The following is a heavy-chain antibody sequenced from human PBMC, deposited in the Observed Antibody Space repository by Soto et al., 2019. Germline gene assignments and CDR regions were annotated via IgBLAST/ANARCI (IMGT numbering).Heavy chain of an antibody. CDR3: ARETPPSFTYYDPTFDP. J-gene: IGHJ5*02. CDR2: IKQDGSEK. D-gene: IGHD3-3*01. V-gene: IGHV3-7*01. Sequence: GGSLRLSCAASGFTFSSYWMSWVRQAPGKGLEWVANIKQDGSEKYYVDSVKGRFTISRDNAKNSLYLQMNSLRAEDTAVYYCARETPPSFTYYDPTFDPWGQGTLVTVSS. CDR1: GFTFSSYW.